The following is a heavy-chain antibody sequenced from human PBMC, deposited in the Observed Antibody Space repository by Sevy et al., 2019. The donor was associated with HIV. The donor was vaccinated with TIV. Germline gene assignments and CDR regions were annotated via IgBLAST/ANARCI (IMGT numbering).Heavy chain of an antibody. CDR3: ARDRYCSTSRCYNWIDP. CDR1: GFTFSNAW. Sequence: GGSLRLSCAASGFTFSNAWMNWVRQAPGKGLEWVAFISFDENIEYYADSVKGRFTISRDNSKNMLYLQMNSLRAEDTAMYYCARDRYCSTSRCYNWIDPWGQGTLVTVSS. CDR2: ISFDENIE. V-gene: IGHV3-33*08. D-gene: IGHD2-2*01. J-gene: IGHJ5*02.